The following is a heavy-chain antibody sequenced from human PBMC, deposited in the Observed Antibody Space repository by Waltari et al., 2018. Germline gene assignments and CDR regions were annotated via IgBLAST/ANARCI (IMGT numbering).Heavy chain of an antibody. CDR3: ARTTAKSPYYYGMDV. Sequence: QVQLQESGPGLVKPSETLSLTCTVSGGSISSYYWSWIRQPPGKGLEWIGYIYYSGSTNYNPSLKSRVTISVDTSKNQFSLKLSSVTAADTAVYYCARTTAKSPYYYGMDVWGQGTTVTVSS. D-gene: IGHD4-4*01. CDR2: IYYSGST. J-gene: IGHJ6*02. CDR1: GGSISSYY. V-gene: IGHV4-59*08.